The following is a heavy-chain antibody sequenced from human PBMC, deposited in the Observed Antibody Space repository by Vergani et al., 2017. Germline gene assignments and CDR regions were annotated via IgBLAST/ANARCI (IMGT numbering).Heavy chain of an antibody. CDR2: IYHSGST. J-gene: IGHJ6*02. Sequence: QVQLQESGPGLVKPSGTLSLTCAVSGGSISSSNWWSWVRQPPGKGLEWIGEIYHSGSTNYNPSLKSRVTISVDKSKNQFSLKLSSVTAAGTAVYYCARLLTETTIYYYYGMDVWGQGTTVTVSS. CDR3: ARLLTETTIYYYYGMDV. CDR1: GGSISSSNW. D-gene: IGHD1-20*01. V-gene: IGHV4-4*02.